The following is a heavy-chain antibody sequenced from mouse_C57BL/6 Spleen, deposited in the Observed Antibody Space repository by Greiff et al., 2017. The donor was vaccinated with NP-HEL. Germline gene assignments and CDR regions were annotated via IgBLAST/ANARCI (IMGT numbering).Heavy chain of an antibody. D-gene: IGHD1-1*01. CDR1: GFNIKDYY. Sequence: EVQLQQSGAELVKPGASVKLSCTASGFNIKDYYMHWVKQRTEQGLEWIGRIDPEDGETKSAPKFQGKATITADTSSNTAYLQLSSLTSEDTAVYYCARDYYGSMAWFAYWGQGTLVTVSA. CDR2: IDPEDGET. J-gene: IGHJ3*01. V-gene: IGHV14-2*01. CDR3: ARDYYGSMAWFAY.